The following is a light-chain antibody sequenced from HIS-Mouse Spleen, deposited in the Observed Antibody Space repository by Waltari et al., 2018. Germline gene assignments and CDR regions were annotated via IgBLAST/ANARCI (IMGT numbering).Light chain of an antibody. V-gene: IGKV1-33*01. CDR3: LQHNSYPLT. CDR1: QDISNY. J-gene: IGKJ4*01. Sequence: DIQMTQSPSSLSASVGDRVTITCQASQDISNYLNWYQQKPGKAPKLRIYDASNLETGVPSRFSGSGSGTEFTLTISSLQPEDFATYYCLQHNSYPLTFGGGTKVEIK. CDR2: DAS.